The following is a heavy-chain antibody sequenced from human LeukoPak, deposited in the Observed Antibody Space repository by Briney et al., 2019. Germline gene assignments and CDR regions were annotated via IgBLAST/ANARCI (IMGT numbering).Heavy chain of an antibody. Sequence: ASVKVSCKASGGTFSSYAISWVRQAPGQGLEWMGGIIPIFGTANYAKKFQGRVTITADESTSTAYMDLSSLRSEDRAVYYCARGQVYGDYEGTDAEYFQHWGQGTLVTVSS. CDR2: IIPIFGTA. CDR3: ARGQVYGDYEGTDAEYFQH. J-gene: IGHJ1*01. D-gene: IGHD4-17*01. V-gene: IGHV1-69*13. CDR1: GGTFSSYA.